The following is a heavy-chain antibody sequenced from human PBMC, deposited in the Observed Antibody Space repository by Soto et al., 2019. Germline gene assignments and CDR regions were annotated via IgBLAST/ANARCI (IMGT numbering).Heavy chain of an antibody. J-gene: IGHJ5*02. Sequence: GGSLRLSCAASGFTFSSYSMNWVRQAPGKGLEWVSYISSSSSTIYYADSVKGRFTISRDNAKNSLYLQMNSLRAEDTAVYYCARHPSYRSSSSENWFDPWGQGTLVTVSS. D-gene: IGHD6-6*01. CDR3: ARHPSYRSSSSENWFDP. V-gene: IGHV3-48*01. CDR2: ISSSSSTI. CDR1: GFTFSSYS.